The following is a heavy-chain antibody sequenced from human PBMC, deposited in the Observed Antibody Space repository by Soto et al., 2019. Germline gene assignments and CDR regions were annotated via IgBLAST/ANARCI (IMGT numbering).Heavy chain of an antibody. V-gene: IGHV6-1*01. Sequence: SQTHSLTCAISGDSVSSNSAAWNWIRQSPSRGLEWLGGTYYRSKWYNDYAVSVKSRITINPDTSKNQFSLQLNSVTPEDTAVYYCAKGGSHCSGGSCYSGNYYYGTDVWGQGTTVTVSS. J-gene: IGHJ6*02. CDR1: GDSVSSNSAA. D-gene: IGHD2-15*01. CDR3: AKGGSHCSGGSCYSGNYYYGTDV. CDR2: TYYRSKWYN.